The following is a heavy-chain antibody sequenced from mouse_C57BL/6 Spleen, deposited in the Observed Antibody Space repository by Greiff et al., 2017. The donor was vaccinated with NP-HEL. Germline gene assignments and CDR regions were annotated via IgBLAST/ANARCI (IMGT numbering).Heavy chain of an antibody. D-gene: IGHD2-1*01. V-gene: IGHV14-1*01. Sequence: EVKLMESGAELVRPGASVKLSCTASGFNIKDYYMHWVKQRPEQGLEWIGRIDPEDGDTEYAPKFQGKATMTADTSSNTAYLQLSSLTSEDTAVYYCTGGNYPYYFDYWGQGTTLTVSS. CDR3: TGGNYPYYFDY. CDR1: GFNIKDYY. CDR2: IDPEDGDT. J-gene: IGHJ2*01.